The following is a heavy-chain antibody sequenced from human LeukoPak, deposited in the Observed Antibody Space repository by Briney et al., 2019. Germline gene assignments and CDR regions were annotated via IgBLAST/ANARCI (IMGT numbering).Heavy chain of an antibody. D-gene: IGHD6-19*01. J-gene: IGHJ4*02. CDR1: GFTFTNYG. CDR3: AKDIRSSKYSSGWFPFDY. V-gene: IGHV3-23*01. CDR2: ISGSGGST. Sequence: PGGSLRLSCVASGFTFTNYGMSWVRQAPGKGLEWVSAISGSGGSTYYADSVKGRFTISRDNSKNTLYLQMNSLRAEDTAVYYCAKDIRSSKYSSGWFPFDYWGQGTLVTVSS.